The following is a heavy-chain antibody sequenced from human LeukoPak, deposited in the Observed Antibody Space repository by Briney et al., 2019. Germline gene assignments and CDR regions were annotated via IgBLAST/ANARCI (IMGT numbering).Heavy chain of an antibody. CDR1: GGSISSGDYY. CDR3: ARGRRMYSSSWYY. CDR2: INHSGST. D-gene: IGHD6-13*01. V-gene: IGHV4-39*07. J-gene: IGHJ4*02. Sequence: SETLSLTCTVSGGSISSGDYYWSWIRQPPGKGLEWIGEINHSGSTNYNPSLKSRVTISVDASKNQFSLKLSSVTAADTAVYYCARGRRMYSSSWYYWGQGTLVTVSS.